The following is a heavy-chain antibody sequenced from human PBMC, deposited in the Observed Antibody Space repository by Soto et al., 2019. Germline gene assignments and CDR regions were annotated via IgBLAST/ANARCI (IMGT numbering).Heavy chain of an antibody. Sequence: PSERLSLNCSVSRGSISSRSDSWGLIRQPPGKGLEWIGTIYYSGSTHYNPSLEGRVAISADTPNNQLSLRLSSVTAADTAVYYCGRQPGHCGSTTCFGYYSVAVWGQGTTVS. CDR3: GRQPGHCGSTTCFGYYSVAV. CDR2: IYYSGST. CDR1: RGSISSRSDS. J-gene: IGHJ6*02. D-gene: IGHD2-2*01. V-gene: IGHV4-39*01.